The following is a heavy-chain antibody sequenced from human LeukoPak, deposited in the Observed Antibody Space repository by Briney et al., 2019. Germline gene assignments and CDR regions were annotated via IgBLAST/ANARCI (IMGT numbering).Heavy chain of an antibody. CDR1: GFSLSAYG. Sequence: PGRSLRLSCAASGFSLSAYGVHWVRQAPGKGLEWVAVIWYDGTSKDYADSVKGRFTFSRDNVKSSLYLQMNSLRAEDTAVYYCARGTTVTTENLYSSDPWGQGTLVTVSS. CDR2: IWYDGTSK. CDR3: ARGTTVTTENLYSSDP. J-gene: IGHJ5*02. V-gene: IGHV3-33*01. D-gene: IGHD4-17*01.